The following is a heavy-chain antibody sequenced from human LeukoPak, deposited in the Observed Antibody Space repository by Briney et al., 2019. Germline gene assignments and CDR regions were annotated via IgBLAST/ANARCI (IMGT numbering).Heavy chain of an antibody. CDR2: ISSSGSTI. D-gene: IGHD7-27*01. Sequence: GGSLRLSCAASGFTFSSYSMNWVRQAPGKGLEWVSYISSSGSTIYYADSVKGRFTISRDNAKNSLYLQMNGLRAEDTAVYYCARDLNWETYWGQGTLVSVSS. CDR1: GFTFSSYS. J-gene: IGHJ4*02. V-gene: IGHV3-48*04. CDR3: ARDLNWETY.